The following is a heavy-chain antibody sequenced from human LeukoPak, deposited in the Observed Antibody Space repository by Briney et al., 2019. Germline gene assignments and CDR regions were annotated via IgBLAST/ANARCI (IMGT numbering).Heavy chain of an antibody. D-gene: IGHD2-2*01. V-gene: IGHV1-18*01. CDR2: ISAYNGDT. CDR1: GYTFTSSG. J-gene: IGHJ1*01. CDR3: ARDKLGPGVVVPAAEDKYFQH. Sequence: ASVKVSCKASGYTFTSSGISWVRQAPGQGLEWMGWISAYNGDTNYAQKVQGRVTMTTDTSTSTAYMELRSLKSDDTAVYYCARDKLGPGVVVPAAEDKYFQHWGQGTLVTVSS.